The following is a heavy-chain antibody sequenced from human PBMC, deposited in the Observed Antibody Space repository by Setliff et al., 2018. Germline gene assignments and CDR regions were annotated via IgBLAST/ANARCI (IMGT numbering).Heavy chain of an antibody. Sequence: SETLSLTCTVSGGSITSGRYYWGWIRQPQGQGLEWIASIHYSENTYYNPSLKTRVTIPVDMSKNQFSLNIDSVTAADTAVYYCARESRFGYSGYDCAFDFWGQGMLVTVSS. CDR2: IHYSENT. J-gene: IGHJ4*02. V-gene: IGHV4-39*02. CDR3: ARESRFGYSGYDCAFDF. D-gene: IGHD5-12*01. CDR1: GGSITSGRYY.